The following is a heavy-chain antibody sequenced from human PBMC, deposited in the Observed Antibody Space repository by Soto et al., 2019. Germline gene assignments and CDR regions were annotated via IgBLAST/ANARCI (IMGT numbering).Heavy chain of an antibody. Sequence: TSETLSLTCTVSGGSISSYYWSWIRQPPGKGLEWIGYIYYSGSTNYNPSLKSRVTISVDTSKNQFSLKLSSVTAADTAVYYCVRDSSYYDSSGYGKNWFVPWGQGTLVTVSS. J-gene: IGHJ5*02. D-gene: IGHD3-22*01. CDR3: VRDSSYYDSSGYGKNWFVP. CDR2: IYYSGST. CDR1: GGSISSYY. V-gene: IGHV4-59*01.